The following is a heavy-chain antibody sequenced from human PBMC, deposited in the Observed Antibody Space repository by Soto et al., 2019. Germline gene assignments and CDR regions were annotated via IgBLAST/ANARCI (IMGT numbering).Heavy chain of an antibody. CDR1: GGTFSRHA. J-gene: IGHJ5*02. D-gene: IGHD2-21*01. V-gene: IGHV1-69*01. Sequence: QVQLVQSGSEVQMPGSSVKVSCKTSGGTFSRHAINWVRQAPGQGLEWMGGSIPLFGTTIYAQKFKARVTFTANEATSTAYSQLSCLTSADATVHYCARAATHGRRRHISFDPCGKGTLV. CDR2: SIPLFGTT. CDR3: ARAATHGRRRHISFDP.